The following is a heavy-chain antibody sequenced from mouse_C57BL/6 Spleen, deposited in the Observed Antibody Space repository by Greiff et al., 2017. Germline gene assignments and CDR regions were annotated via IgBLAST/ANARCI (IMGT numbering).Heavy chain of an antibody. CDR2: IDPETGCT. D-gene: IGHD2-1*01. CDR1: GYTFTDYE. V-gene: IGHV1-15*01. CDR3: TRGDYGNVAMDY. Sequence: QVQLKQSGAELVRPGASVTLSCKASGYTFTDYEMHWVKQTPVHGLEWIGAIDPETGCTAYNQKFKGKAILTADKSSSTAYMELRSLTSEDSAVYYCTRGDYGNVAMDYWGQGTSVTVSS. J-gene: IGHJ4*01.